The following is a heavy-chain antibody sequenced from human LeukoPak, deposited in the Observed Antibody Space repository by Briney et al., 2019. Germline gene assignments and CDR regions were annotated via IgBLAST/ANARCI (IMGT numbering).Heavy chain of an antibody. V-gene: IGHV4-59*01. CDR3: ARDGDRYCSGGSCYAGYFQH. CDR1: GGSISSYY. D-gene: IGHD2-15*01. Sequence: PSETLSLTCTVSGGSISSYYWSWIRQPPGKGLEWIGYIYYSGSTNYNPSLKSRVTISVDTSKNQFFLKLSSVTAADTAVYYCARDGDRYCSGGSCYAGYFQHWGQGTLVTVSS. J-gene: IGHJ1*01. CDR2: IYYSGST.